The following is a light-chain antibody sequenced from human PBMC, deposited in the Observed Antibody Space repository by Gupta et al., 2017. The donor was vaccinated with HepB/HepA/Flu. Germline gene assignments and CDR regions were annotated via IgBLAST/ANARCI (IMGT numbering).Light chain of an antibody. J-gene: IGLJ2*01. CDR3: AASDDSLNGVV. CDR2: STD. CDR1: SSNIESNT. Sequence: QSVLTQPPSASGTPGQRVTISCSGSSSNIESNTINWYQQFPGTAPRLLIYSTDQRPSGAPDRFSGSKSGTSDSLAISGLQSEDEAEYYCAASDDSLNGVVFGGGTKVTVL. V-gene: IGLV1-44*01.